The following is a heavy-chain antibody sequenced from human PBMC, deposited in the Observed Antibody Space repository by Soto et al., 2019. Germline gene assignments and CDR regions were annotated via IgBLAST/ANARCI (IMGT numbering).Heavy chain of an antibody. CDR1: GFTFSVSA. J-gene: IGHJ6*02. V-gene: IGHV3-73*02. D-gene: IGHD2-21*01. Sequence: EVQLVQSGGGRVQPGGSLKLSCEASGFTFSVSAIHWVRLASGKGLEWVGRIKTRKNRYVTTYAASVKGRFSISRDDSKNTAYLQMNSLKTADTAVYYCARIAYGLDVWGQGTTVIVS. CDR3: ARIAYGLDV. CDR2: IKTRKNRYVT.